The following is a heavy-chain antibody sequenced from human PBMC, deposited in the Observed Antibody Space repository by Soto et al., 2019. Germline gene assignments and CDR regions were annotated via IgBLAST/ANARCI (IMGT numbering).Heavy chain of an antibody. CDR2: TYYRSKWYN. CDR3: ARDEYYDFWCGYGGYSYYMDV. D-gene: IGHD3-3*01. J-gene: IGHJ6*03. Sequence: PSQTLSLTCAISGDSVSSNSAAWNWVRQSPSRGLEWLGRTYYRSKWYNDYAVSVKSRITINPDTSKNQFSLQLNSVTPEDTAVYYCARDEYYDFWCGYGGYSYYMDVSGKGTTVTVSS. V-gene: IGHV6-1*01. CDR1: GDSVSSNSAA.